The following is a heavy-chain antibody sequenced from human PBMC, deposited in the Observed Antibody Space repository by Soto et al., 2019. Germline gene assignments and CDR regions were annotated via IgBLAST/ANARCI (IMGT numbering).Heavy chain of an antibody. Sequence: QVQLVQSGPEVKKPGASVKVSCKTSGYTFTSYGISWVRQAPGQGLEWMGWITTDKGKTTDAQKFQGRVTMTTDKSTRTADMELRSMRSDDRALYYCATRSPAFDYWGQGTLVPVSS. V-gene: IGHV1-18*01. CDR3: ATRSPAFDY. CDR1: GYTFTSYG. CDR2: ITTDKGKT. J-gene: IGHJ4*02.